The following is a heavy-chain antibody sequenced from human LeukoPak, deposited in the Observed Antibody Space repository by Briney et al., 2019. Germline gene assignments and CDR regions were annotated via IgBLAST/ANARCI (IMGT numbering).Heavy chain of an antibody. V-gene: IGHV4-4*02. CDR2: IYHSGST. D-gene: IGHD1-26*01. CDR3: ARGQGSGTERGYFDY. CDR1: GDSISSSSW. J-gene: IGHJ4*02. Sequence: SETLSLTCAVSGDSISSSSWWSWVRQPPGKGLEWIGEIYHSGSTNYNPSLKSRVTISVDKSKNQFSLKLSSVTAADTAVYYCARGQGSGTERGYFDYWGQGTLVTVSS.